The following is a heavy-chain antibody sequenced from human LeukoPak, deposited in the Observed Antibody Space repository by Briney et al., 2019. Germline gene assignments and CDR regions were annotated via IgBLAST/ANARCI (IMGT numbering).Heavy chain of an antibody. CDR2: IKQDGSEQ. D-gene: IGHD1-26*01. Sequence: GGSLRLSCAASGFTFSSYWMNWVRQAPGRGLEWVANIKQDGSEQYYVDSVKGLFTISRDNAKNLMYLHMNSLRAEDTAVYYCARAWYSGRDPTYNYFEYWGQGALVTVSS. J-gene: IGHJ4*02. CDR1: GFTFSSYW. V-gene: IGHV3-7*04. CDR3: ARAWYSGRDPTYNYFEY.